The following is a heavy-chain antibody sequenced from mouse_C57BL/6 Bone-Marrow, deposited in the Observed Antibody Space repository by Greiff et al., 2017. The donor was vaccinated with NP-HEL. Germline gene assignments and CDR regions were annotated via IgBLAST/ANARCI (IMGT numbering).Heavy chain of an antibody. D-gene: IGHD1-3*01. J-gene: IGHJ2*01. CDR2: IHPNSGST. CDR1: GYTFTSYW. Sequence: QVQLKQPGAELVKPGASVKLSCKASGYTFTSYWMHWVKQRPGQGLEWIGMIHPNSGSTNYNEKFKSKATLTVDKSSSTAYMQLSSLTSEDSAVYYCARREGPGKGLRDYWGKGTTLTVSS. V-gene: IGHV1-64*01. CDR3: ARREGPGKGLRDY.